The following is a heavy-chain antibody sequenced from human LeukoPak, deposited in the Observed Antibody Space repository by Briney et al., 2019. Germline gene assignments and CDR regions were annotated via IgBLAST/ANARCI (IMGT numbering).Heavy chain of an antibody. J-gene: IGHJ6*04. Sequence: ASVKVSCKASGYTFTSYYMHWVRRAPGQGLEWMGIINPSGGSTSYAQKFQGRVTMTRDTSTSTVYMELSSLRSEDTAVYYCARVGGTMVRGATRDYYGMDVWGKGTTVTVSS. CDR1: GYTFTSYY. CDR2: INPSGGST. D-gene: IGHD3-10*01. CDR3: ARVGGTMVRGATRDYYGMDV. V-gene: IGHV1-46*01.